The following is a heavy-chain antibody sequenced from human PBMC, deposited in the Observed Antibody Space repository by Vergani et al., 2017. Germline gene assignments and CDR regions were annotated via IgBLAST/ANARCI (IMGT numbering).Heavy chain of an antibody. CDR3: ARDNIAVVGSAEYFQH. Sequence: EVQLVESGGGLVQPGGSLRLSCAASGFTFSSYWMSWVRQAPGKGLEWVANIKQDGSEKYYVDSVKGRFTISRDNAKNSLYLQMNSLRAEDTAVYYCARDNIAVVGSAEYFQHWGQGTLVTVSS. V-gene: IGHV3-7*01. J-gene: IGHJ1*01. CDR1: GFTFSSYW. CDR2: IKQDGSEK. D-gene: IGHD6-19*01.